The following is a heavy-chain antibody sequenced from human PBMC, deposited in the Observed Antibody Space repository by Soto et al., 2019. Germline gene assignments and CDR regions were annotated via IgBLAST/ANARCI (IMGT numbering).Heavy chain of an antibody. CDR1: GYTFTNYG. V-gene: IGHV1-18*01. D-gene: IGHD2-15*01. CDR3: ARDIYGGNCCDAFDI. Sequence: QAQLVQSGAEVKKPGASVNISCKASGYTFTNYGFIWVRQAPGHGLEWVGWISPYNGKTEYAQNLQGRVTMTRDKPTSTAYMELRSLRSDYTAVYYCARDIYGGNCCDAFDIWGQGSMVTVSS. CDR2: ISPYNGKT. J-gene: IGHJ3*02.